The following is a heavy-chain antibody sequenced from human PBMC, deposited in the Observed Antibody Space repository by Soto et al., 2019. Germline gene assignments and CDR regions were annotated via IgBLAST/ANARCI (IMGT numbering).Heavy chain of an antibody. CDR3: AREGSYSAYNFAHGIQLWSFDF. D-gene: IGHD5-12*01. V-gene: IGHV4-4*07. Sequence: PSETLSLTCTVSGGSINTFYWSWVRQPAGKGLEWIGRIFSSGNTSFNPSLESRVAMSVGTSKNHFSLNLSSVTAADMAVYYCAREGSYSAYNFAHGIQLWSFDFWGQGALVTVSS. CDR2: IFSSGNT. CDR1: GGSINTFY. J-gene: IGHJ4*02.